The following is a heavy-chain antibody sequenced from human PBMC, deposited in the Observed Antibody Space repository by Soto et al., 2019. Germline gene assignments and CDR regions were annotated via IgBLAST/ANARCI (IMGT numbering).Heavy chain of an antibody. CDR2: IYYSGST. V-gene: IGHV4-59*01. Sequence: PSETLSLTCTVSGGSISSYYWSWIRQPPGKGLEWIGYIYYSGSTNYNPSLKSRVTIPVDTSKNQFSLKLSSVTAADTAVYYCARFHGYAFDYWGQGTLLTVSS. D-gene: IGHD5-18*01. CDR3: ARFHGYAFDY. CDR1: GGSISSYY. J-gene: IGHJ4*02.